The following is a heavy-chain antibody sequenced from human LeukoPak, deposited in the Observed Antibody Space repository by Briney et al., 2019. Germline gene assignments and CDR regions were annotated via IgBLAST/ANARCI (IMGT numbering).Heavy chain of an antibody. CDR3: AREGTKNYYGSGSSGFDY. V-gene: IGHV1-69*06. Sequence: ASVKVSCKASGGTFSSYAISWVRQAPGQGLEWMGGIIPIFGTANYAQKFQGRVTITADKSTSTAYMELSSLRSEDTAVYYCAREGTKNYYGSGSSGFDYWGQGTLVTVSS. D-gene: IGHD3-10*01. CDR2: IIPIFGTA. J-gene: IGHJ4*02. CDR1: GGTFSSYA.